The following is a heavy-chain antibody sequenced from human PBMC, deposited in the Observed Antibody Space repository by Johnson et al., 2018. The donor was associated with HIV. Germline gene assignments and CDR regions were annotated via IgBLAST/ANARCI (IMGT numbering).Heavy chain of an antibody. CDR2: IKQDGSEK. Sequence: MMLVESGGGVVQPGRSLRLSCAASGFTFSSYWMSWVRQAPGKGLEWVANIKQDGSEKYYVDSVKGRFTISRDNSKNTLDLQMNSLRAEDTAVYYCAKTYSGSNRDAFDIWGQGTMVTVSS. D-gene: IGHD1-26*01. CDR3: AKTYSGSNRDAFDI. J-gene: IGHJ3*02. V-gene: IGHV3-7*01. CDR1: GFTFSSYW.